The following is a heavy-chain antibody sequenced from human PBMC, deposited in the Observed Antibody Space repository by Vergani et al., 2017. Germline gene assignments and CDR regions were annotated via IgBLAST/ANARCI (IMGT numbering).Heavy chain of an antibody. D-gene: IGHD1-26*01. Sequence: QVQLQESGPGLVKPSQTMSLTCTVSGGSISSGGYYWSWIRQHPGKGLEWIGYIYYSGSTYYNPSLKSRVTISVDTSKNQFSLKLSSVTAADTAVYYCARGSFREYYFDYWGQGTLVTVSS. V-gene: IGHV4-31*03. J-gene: IGHJ4*02. CDR2: IYYSGST. CDR1: GGSISSGGYY. CDR3: ARGSFREYYFDY.